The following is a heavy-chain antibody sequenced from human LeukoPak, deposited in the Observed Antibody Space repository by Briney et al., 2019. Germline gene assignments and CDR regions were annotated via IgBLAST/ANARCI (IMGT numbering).Heavy chain of an antibody. J-gene: IGHJ4*02. CDR1: GGSFSGYY. Sequence: SETLSLTCAVYGGSFSGYYWSWIRQPPGKGLEWIGEINHSGSTTYNPSLKSRVTISVDTSKNQFSLKLSSVTAADTAVYYCATDWVVPAVTHWGRGTLVTVSS. CDR2: INHSGST. D-gene: IGHD2-2*01. CDR3: ATDWVVPAVTH. V-gene: IGHV4-34*01.